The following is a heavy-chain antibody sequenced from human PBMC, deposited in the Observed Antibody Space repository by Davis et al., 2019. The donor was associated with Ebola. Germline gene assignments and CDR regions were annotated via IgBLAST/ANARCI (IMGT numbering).Heavy chain of an antibody. D-gene: IGHD1-14*01. Sequence: AASVKVSCKASGYTFTGYYMHWVRQAPGQGLEWMGRINPNSGGTNYAQKFQGRVTMTRDTSISTAYMELRSLRSDDTAVYYCARDRSTGTFFRYFDYWGQGTLVTVSS. CDR3: ARDRSTGTFFRYFDY. V-gene: IGHV1-2*06. CDR1: GYTFTGYY. J-gene: IGHJ4*02. CDR2: INPNSGGT.